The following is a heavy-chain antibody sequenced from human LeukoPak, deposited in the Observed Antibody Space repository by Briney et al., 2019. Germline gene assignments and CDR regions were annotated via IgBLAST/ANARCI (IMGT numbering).Heavy chain of an antibody. D-gene: IGHD6-13*01. Sequence: SETLSLTCTVSGGSISSSSYYWGWIRQPPGKGLEWIGSTYYSGSTYYNPSLKSRVTISVDTSKNQFSLKLSSVTAADTAVYYCARLYSSSWYGPRYFDYWGQGTLVTVSS. V-gene: IGHV4-39*01. CDR1: GGSISSSSYY. J-gene: IGHJ4*02. CDR2: TYYSGST. CDR3: ARLYSSSWYGPRYFDY.